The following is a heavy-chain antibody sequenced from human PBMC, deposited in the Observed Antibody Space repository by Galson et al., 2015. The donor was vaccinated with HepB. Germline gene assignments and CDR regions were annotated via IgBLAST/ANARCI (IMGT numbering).Heavy chain of an antibody. V-gene: IGHV1-69*13. J-gene: IGHJ4*02. CDR1: GGTFSTHA. CDR2: ITPLFGTA. CDR3: AREGIAASTNPVDY. Sequence: SVKVSCKASGGTFSTHAMSWVRQAPGQGLEWMGGITPLFGTAKYAQKFQGRVTITADESTSTGYMELSSLRFEDTAVYYCAREGIAASTNPVDYWGQGTLVTVSS. D-gene: IGHD6-13*01.